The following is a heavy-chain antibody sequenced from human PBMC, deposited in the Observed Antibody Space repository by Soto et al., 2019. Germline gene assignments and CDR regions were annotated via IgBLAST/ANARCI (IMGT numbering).Heavy chain of an antibody. Sequence: GGSLRLSCVASGVTIGSRAMSWVRQAPGEGLEWVSTITDTGGDAKYADSVRGRFTISRDNSKNTLHLQMSSLRAEDSAVYYCARGSTDSYPGSRIFDFWGRGTLVTVSS. V-gene: IGHV3-23*01. D-gene: IGHD3-10*01. CDR3: ARGSTDSYPGSRIFDF. CDR1: GVTIGSRA. CDR2: ITDTGGDA. J-gene: IGHJ4*02.